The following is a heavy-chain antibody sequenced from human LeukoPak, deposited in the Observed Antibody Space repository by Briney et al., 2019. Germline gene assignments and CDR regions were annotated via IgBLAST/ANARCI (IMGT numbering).Heavy chain of an antibody. Sequence: ASVKVSCKASGYTFTDYYLHWVRQAPGQGLEWMGWINPNSGGTNYAQKFQGRVTMTRDTSISTAYMELSRLRSDDTAVYYCARQAFCGGDCYYYYMDVWGKGTTVTVSS. V-gene: IGHV1-2*02. CDR3: ARQAFCGGDCYYYYMDV. J-gene: IGHJ6*03. CDR2: INPNSGGT. D-gene: IGHD2-21*01. CDR1: GYTFTDYY.